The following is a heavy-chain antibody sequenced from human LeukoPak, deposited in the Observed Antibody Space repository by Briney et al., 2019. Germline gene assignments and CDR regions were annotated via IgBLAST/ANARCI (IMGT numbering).Heavy chain of an antibody. J-gene: IGHJ4*02. V-gene: IGHV3-48*04. CDR1: GFTFSSYS. D-gene: IGHD2-15*01. CDR3: ARDYCSGGRCYSVDY. Sequence: GGSLRLSCAASGFTFSSYSLNWVRQAPGKGLEWVSYITSSSSSIYYADSVKGRFTISRDNAKNSLYLQMNSLRAEDTAMYYCARDYCSGGRCYSVDYWGQGILVTVSS. CDR2: ITSSSSSI.